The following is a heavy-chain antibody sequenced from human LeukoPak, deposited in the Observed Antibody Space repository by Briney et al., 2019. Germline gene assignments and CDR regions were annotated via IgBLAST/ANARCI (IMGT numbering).Heavy chain of an antibody. Sequence: GGSLRLSCAASGFTFSSYAMHWVRQAPGKGLEWVAVISYDGSNKYYADSVKGRFTISRDNSKNTLYLQMNSLRAEDTAVYYCARGVDTAMVPDYWGQGTLVTVSS. J-gene: IGHJ4*02. CDR3: ARGVDTAMVPDY. V-gene: IGHV3-30*04. CDR1: GFTFSSYA. CDR2: ISYDGSNK. D-gene: IGHD5-18*01.